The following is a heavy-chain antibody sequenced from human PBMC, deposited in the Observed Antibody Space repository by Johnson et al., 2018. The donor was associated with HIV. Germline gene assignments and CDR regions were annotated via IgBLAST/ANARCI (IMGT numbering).Heavy chain of an antibody. CDR3: ARDWGTIQLWSSGAFDI. CDR2: IKQDGSEK. Sequence: VQLVESGGGLVQPGGSLRLSCAASGFSFRSYWMSWVRQAPGKGLEWVANIKQDGSEKSYVDSVKGRFTISRDNAKNSLYLQMNSLRAEDTAVYYCARDWGTIQLWSSGAFDIWGQGTMVTVSS. D-gene: IGHD5-18*01. CDR1: GFSFRSYW. V-gene: IGHV3-7*01. J-gene: IGHJ3*02.